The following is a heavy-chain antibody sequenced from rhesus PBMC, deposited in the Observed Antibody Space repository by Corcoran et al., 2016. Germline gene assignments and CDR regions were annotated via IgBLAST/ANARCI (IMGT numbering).Heavy chain of an antibody. CDR1: GYSISSGYG. CDR2: IGGSSGST. Sequence: QVQLQESGPGLVKPSETLSLTCAVSGYSISSGYGWSWIRQPPGKGLEWIGYIGGSSGSTNYNPALTIRVTISKDTSKNQCSLKLSSVTAADTAVYYCAGRIVGATLDYWGQGVLVTVSS. CDR3: AGRIVGATLDY. V-gene: IGHV4-127*01. D-gene: IGHD1-44*02. J-gene: IGHJ4*01.